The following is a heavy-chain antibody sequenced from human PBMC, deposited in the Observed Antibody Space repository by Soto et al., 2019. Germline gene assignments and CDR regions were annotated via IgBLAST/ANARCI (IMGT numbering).Heavy chain of an antibody. CDR2: IYPSDSDT. Sequence: GESLKISCKGSGYNFAGYWIAWGRQMPGKGLELMGIIYPSDSDTRYRPSFQGQVTISADKSISSAYLQWSSLRASDTAMYYCARGGVSTRTFDYWGQGTPVTAPQ. CDR1: GYNFAGYW. D-gene: IGHD3-3*01. V-gene: IGHV5-51*01. CDR3: ARGGVSTRTFDY. J-gene: IGHJ4*02.